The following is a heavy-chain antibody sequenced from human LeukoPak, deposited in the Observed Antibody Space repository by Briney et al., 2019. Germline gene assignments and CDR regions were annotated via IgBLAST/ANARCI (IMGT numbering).Heavy chain of an antibody. CDR3: ARDTARRYCSSTSCYTFLSYFDY. CDR2: ISSSSSTI. D-gene: IGHD2-2*02. Sequence: GRSLRLSCAASGFTFSSYSMNWVRQAPGKGLECVSYISSSSSTIYYADSVKGRFTISRDNAKNSLYLQMNSLRAEDTAVHYCARDTARRYCSSTSCYTFLSYFDYWGQGTLVTVSS. CDR1: GFTFSSYS. V-gene: IGHV3-48*04. J-gene: IGHJ4*02.